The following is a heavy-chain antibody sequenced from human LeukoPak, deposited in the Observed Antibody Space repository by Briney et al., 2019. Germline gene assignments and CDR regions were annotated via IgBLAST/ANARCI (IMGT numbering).Heavy chain of an antibody. CDR2: IYYSGST. J-gene: IGHJ4*02. V-gene: IGHV4-39*01. CDR1: GDSISTSSYY. D-gene: IGHD5-24*01. Sequence: PSETLSLTCSVSGDSISTSSYYWGWIRQPPGKGLEWIGTIYYSGSTYYNPSLTSRVTISVDTSKNQFSLKLSSVTAADTAVYYCARPRSGWLQSSFDYWGQGTLVTVSS. CDR3: ARPRSGWLQSSFDY.